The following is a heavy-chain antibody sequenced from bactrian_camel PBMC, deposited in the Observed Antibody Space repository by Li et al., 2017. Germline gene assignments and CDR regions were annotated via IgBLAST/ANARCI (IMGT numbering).Heavy chain of an antibody. CDR1: GFTFDDYA. CDR3: AAQTCCPCSPWNDDVVDY. Sequence: DVQLVESGGGLVQPGRSLRLSCAASGFTFDDYAMGWVRQAPGKGLEWMSVTNGDGDRIYYADSVKGRFTISRGTDKNTLYLQMDSLKPEDTAMYYCAAQTCCPCSPWNDDVVDYWGQGTQVTVS. CDR2: TNGDGDRI. D-gene: IGHD1*01. V-gene: IGHV3-1*01. J-gene: IGHJ4*01.